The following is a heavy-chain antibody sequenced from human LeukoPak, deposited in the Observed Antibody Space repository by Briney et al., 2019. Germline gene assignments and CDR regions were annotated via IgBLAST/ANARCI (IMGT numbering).Heavy chain of an antibody. D-gene: IGHD3-10*02. CDR1: GVTFSSLS. CDR2: ISSTGNTI. J-gene: IGHJ6*04. Sequence: GGSLRLSCAASGVTFSSLSMNWVRQAPGKGLEWVSFISSTGNTIYYADSVKGRFTISRDNSKNTLYLQMNSLRAEDTAVYYCAELGITMIGGVWGKGTTVTISS. CDR3: AELGITMIGGV. V-gene: IGHV3-48*01.